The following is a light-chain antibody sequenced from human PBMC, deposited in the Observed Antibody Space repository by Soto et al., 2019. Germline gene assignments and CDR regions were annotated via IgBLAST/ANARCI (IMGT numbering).Light chain of an antibody. J-gene: IGKJ1*01. V-gene: IGKV2-28*01. CDR1: QSLLHSNGYNY. CDR2: LGS. CDR3: MQALQTPWT. Sequence: DIVMTQSPLSLPVTPGKPASISCRSSQSLLHSNGYNYLDWYLQKPGQSPQLLIYLGSNRASGVPDRFSGSGSGTDFTLKISRVEAEDVGVYYCMQALQTPWTFGQGTKVDIK.